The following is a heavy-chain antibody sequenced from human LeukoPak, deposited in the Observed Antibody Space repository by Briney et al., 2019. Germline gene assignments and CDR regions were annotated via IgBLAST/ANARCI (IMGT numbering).Heavy chain of an antibody. CDR2: ISYDGSNK. CDR3: ASKGIAAAVGY. D-gene: IGHD6-13*01. V-gene: IGHV3-30*04. Sequence: GGSLRLSCAASGFTFSSYAMHWVRQAPGKGLEWVAVISYDGSNKYYADSVKGRFTISRDNSKNTLYLQMNSLRAEDTAVYYCASKGIAAAVGYWGQGTLVTVSS. CDR1: GFTFSSYA. J-gene: IGHJ4*02.